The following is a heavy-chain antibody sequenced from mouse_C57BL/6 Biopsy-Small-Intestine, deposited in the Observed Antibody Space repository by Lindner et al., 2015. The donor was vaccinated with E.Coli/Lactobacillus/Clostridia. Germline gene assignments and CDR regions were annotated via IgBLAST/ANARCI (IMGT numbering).Heavy chain of an antibody. V-gene: IGHV1-39*01. D-gene: IGHD1-1*01. J-gene: IGHJ4*01. CDR2: INPNYGTT. Sequence: VQLQESGPELVKPGASVKISCKASGYSFTDYNMNWVKQSNGKSLEWIGVINPNYGTTSYNQKFRGKATLTVDQSSSTAYMQLNSLTSEDSAIYYCARSENYYGSSYNAMDYWGQGTSVTVSS. CDR3: ARSENYYGSSYNAMDY. CDR1: GYSFTDYN.